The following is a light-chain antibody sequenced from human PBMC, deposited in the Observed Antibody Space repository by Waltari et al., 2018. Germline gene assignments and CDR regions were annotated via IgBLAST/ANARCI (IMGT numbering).Light chain of an antibody. J-gene: IGLJ3*02. CDR3: CSYAGSHNWV. V-gene: IGLV2-11*01. Sequence: QSALTQPRSVSGSPGQSVTIPCPGTSSDVGGYNYVSWYQQHPGKAPKLMIYDVSKRPSGVPDRFSGSKSVNTASLTISGLQAEDEADYYCCSYAGSHNWVFGGGTKLTVL. CDR2: DVS. CDR1: SSDVGGYNY.